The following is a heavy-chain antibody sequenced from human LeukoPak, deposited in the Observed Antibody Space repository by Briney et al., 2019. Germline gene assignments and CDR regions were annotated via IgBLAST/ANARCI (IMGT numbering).Heavy chain of an antibody. J-gene: IGHJ4*02. D-gene: IGHD2-2*01. CDR3: ARYDCSSTSCSGGLDY. V-gene: IGHV4-59*01. CDR1: GGSISSYY. Sequence: SETLSLTCTVSGGSISSYYWSWIRQPPGKGLEWIGYIYYSGSTNYNSSLKSRVTISVDTSKNQLSLKLSSVTAADTAVYYCARYDCSSTSCSGGLDYWGQGTLVTVSS. CDR2: IYYSGST.